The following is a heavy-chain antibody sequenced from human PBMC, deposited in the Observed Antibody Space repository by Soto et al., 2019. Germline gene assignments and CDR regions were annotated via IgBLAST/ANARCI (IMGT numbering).Heavy chain of an antibody. CDR2: IYYSGST. J-gene: IGHJ4*02. CDR3: AIHVIYSSSARFFDY. D-gene: IGHD6-13*01. V-gene: IGHV4-39*01. Sequence: QLQLQESGPGLVKPSETLSLTCTVSGGSISSSSYYWGWIRQPPGKGLEWIGSIYYSGSTYYNPSLKSRVTLSVDTSKNQFSLKLSSVTAADTAVYYCAIHVIYSSSARFFDYWGQGTLVTVSS. CDR1: GGSISSSSYY.